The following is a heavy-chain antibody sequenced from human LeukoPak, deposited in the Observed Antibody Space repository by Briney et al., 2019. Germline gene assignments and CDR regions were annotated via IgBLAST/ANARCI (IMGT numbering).Heavy chain of an antibody. J-gene: IGHJ4*02. D-gene: IGHD6-13*01. CDR1: GFTFSSYA. CDR2: ISGSGGST. CDR3: AKGSTLSYSSTWCDY. V-gene: IGHV3-23*01. Sequence: QPGGSLRLSCAASGFTFSSYAMSWVRQAPGKGLEWVSAISGSGGSTYYADSVKGRFTISRDNSKNTLYLQMKSLRAEDTALYYCAKGSTLSYSSTWCDYWGQGTLVTVSS.